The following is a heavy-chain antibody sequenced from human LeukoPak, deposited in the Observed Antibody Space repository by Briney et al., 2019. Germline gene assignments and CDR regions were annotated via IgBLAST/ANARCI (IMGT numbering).Heavy chain of an antibody. Sequence: RGSLRLSCAASGFTFSSYAMSWVRQAPGKGLEWVSAISGSGGSTYYADSVKGRFTISRDNSKNTLYLQMNSLRAEDTAVYYCAKDLYSSSSGDYWGQGTLVTVSS. J-gene: IGHJ4*02. CDR1: GFTFSSYA. D-gene: IGHD6-6*01. CDR2: ISGSGGST. V-gene: IGHV3-23*01. CDR3: AKDLYSSSSGDY.